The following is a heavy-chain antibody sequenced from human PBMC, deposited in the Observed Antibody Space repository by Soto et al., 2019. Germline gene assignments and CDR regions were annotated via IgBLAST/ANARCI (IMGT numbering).Heavy chain of an antibody. CDR3: AKLGDIVVVRYCYMDV. J-gene: IGHJ6*03. Sequence: EVQLLESGGALVQPGGSLRLSCAASGFSFSNYAMSWVRQAPGKGLEWVSSISGSGGNTYYADSVKGRFTISKDNSKNTLYLQMNSLRAEDTAVYYCAKLGDIVVVRYCYMDVWGKGTTVTVSS. CDR1: GFSFSNYA. D-gene: IGHD2-21*01. CDR2: ISGSGGNT. V-gene: IGHV3-23*01.